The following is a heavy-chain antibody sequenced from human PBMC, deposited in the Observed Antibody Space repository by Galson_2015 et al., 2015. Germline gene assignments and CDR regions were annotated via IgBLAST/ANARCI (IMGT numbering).Heavy chain of an antibody. Sequence: YDGSNKYYADSVKGRFTISRDNSKNTLYLQMNSLRAEDTAAYYCARDGLRYCSGGSCYFDYWGQGTLVTVSS. CDR2: YDGSNK. D-gene: IGHD2-15*01. CDR3: ARDGLRYCSGGSCYFDY. J-gene: IGHJ4*02. V-gene: IGHV3-33*01.